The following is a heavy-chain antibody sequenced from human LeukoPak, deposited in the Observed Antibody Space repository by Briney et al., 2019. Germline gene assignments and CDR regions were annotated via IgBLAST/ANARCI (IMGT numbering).Heavy chain of an antibody. CDR3: ARVPRRGDQFDP. V-gene: IGHV1-46*01. CDR2: INPSDGKT. J-gene: IGHJ5*02. CDR1: GYTFTNYY. D-gene: IGHD3-10*01. Sequence: ASVKVSCKASGYTFTNYYMHWVRQAPGQGLEWMGIINPSDGKTSYAQKFQGRVTMTRSPSITTAYMELTSLTYEDTAVYYCARVPRRGDQFDPWGQGTLVTVSS.